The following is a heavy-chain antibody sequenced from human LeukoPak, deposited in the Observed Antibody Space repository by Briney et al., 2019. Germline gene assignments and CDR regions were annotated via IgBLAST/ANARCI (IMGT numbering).Heavy chain of an antibody. V-gene: IGHV3-53*01. CDR1: GFIVSDHY. CDR3: ARADYGDYFDY. D-gene: IGHD4-17*01. CDR2: MYSSGNI. J-gene: IGHJ4*02. Sequence: GGSLRLSCAASGFIVSDHYMGWVRQAPGKGLDWVSVMYSSGNIHYADSVEGRFTISRDNSKNTLYLQMNSVRAEDTAVYYCARADYGDYFDYWGQGTLVTVSS.